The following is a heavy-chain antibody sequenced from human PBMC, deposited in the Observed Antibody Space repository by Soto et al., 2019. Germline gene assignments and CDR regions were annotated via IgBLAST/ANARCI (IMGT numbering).Heavy chain of an antibody. CDR1: GFTFSSYG. J-gene: IGHJ4*02. CDR2: ISYDGSNK. V-gene: IGHV3-30*18. D-gene: IGHD1-26*01. CDR3: AKDSYSGSYYWPFDY. Sequence: QVQLVESGGGVVQPGRSLRLSCAASGFTFSSYGMHWVRQAPGKGLEWVAVISYDGSNKYYADSVKGRFTISRDNSKNTLYLQMNSLRAEDTAVYYCAKDSYSGSYYWPFDYWGQGTLVTVSS.